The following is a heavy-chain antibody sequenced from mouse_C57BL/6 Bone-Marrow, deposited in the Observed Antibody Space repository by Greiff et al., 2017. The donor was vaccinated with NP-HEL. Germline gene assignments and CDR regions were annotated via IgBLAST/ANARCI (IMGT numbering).Heavy chain of an antibody. CDR2: INPNNGGT. CDR3: ARLGYPQTGFAY. J-gene: IGHJ3*01. V-gene: IGHV1-18*01. Sequence: VQLQQSGPELVKPGASVKIPCKASGYTFTDYNMDWVKQSHGKSLEWIGAINPNNGGTIYNQKFKGKATLTVDKSSSTAYMELRSLTSEDTAVYYCARLGYPQTGFAYWGQGTLVTVSA. D-gene: IGHD3-1*01. CDR1: GYTFTDYN.